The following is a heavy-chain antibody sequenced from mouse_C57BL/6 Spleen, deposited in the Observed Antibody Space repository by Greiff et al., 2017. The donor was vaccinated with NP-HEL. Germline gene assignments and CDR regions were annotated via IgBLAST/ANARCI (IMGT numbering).Heavy chain of an antibody. CDR1: GYTFPSYW. CDR3: ARGVVAKDYAMDY. CDR2: INPSSGYT. J-gene: IGHJ4*01. V-gene: IGHV1-7*01. D-gene: IGHD1-1*01. Sequence: VQLQESGAELAKPGASVKLSCKASGYTFPSYWMHWVKQRPGQGLEWIGYINPSSGYTKYNQKFKDKATLTADKSSSTAYMQLSSLTYEDSAVYYCARGVVAKDYAMDYWGQGTSVTVSS.